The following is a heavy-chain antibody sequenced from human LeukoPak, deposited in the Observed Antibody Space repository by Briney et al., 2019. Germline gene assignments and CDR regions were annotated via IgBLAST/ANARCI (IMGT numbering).Heavy chain of an antibody. Sequence: SETLSLTCTVSGGSISSSSYYWAWIRQPPGKGLEWIGSIYYSGSTYYNPSLKSRVTISVDTSKNQFSLKLSSVTAADTAVYYCARGRRYSIGYYYYMDVWDKGTTVTVSS. CDR2: IYYSGST. CDR3: ARGRRYSIGYYYYMDV. CDR1: GGSISSSSYY. J-gene: IGHJ6*03. V-gene: IGHV4-39*01. D-gene: IGHD5-18*01.